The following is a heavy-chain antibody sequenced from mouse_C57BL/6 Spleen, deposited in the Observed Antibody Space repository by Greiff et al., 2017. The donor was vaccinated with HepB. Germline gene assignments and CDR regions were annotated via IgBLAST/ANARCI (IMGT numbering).Heavy chain of an antibody. V-gene: IGHV5-17*01. CDR3: ARAGGNYEDFDY. CDR2: ISSGSSTI. Sequence: EVQVVESGGGLVKPGGSLKLSCAASGFTFSDYGMHWVRQAPEKGLEWVAYISSGSSTIYYADTVKGRFTISRDNAKNTLFLQMTSLRSEDTAMYYCARAGGNYEDFDYWGQGTTLTVSS. CDR1: GFTFSDYG. J-gene: IGHJ2*01. D-gene: IGHD2-1*01.